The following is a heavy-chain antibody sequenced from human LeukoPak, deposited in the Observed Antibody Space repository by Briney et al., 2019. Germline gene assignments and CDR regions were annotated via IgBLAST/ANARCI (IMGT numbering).Heavy chain of an antibody. J-gene: IGHJ5*02. CDR2: MNPNSGNT. CDR3: ARRNYDILTAYWFDP. D-gene: IGHD3-9*01. V-gene: IGHV1-8*01. Sequence: ASVKVSCKASGYTFTSYDINWVRQATGQGLEWMGWMNPNSGNTGYAQKFQGRVTMTRNTSISTAYMELSSLRSEDTAVYYCARRNYDILTAYWFDPWGQGTLVTVSS. CDR1: GYTFTSYD.